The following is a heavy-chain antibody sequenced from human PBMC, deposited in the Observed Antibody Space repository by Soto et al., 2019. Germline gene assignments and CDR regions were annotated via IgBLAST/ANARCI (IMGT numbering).Heavy chain of an antibody. D-gene: IGHD1-26*01. Sequence: SETLSLTCTVSGGSISGSYWSWIRQPPGKGLEWIGYIYSSGSTYYNPSLRSRVTMSVDTSKNQFSLKLSSVTAADTAVYYCARPDKVVDYWGQGTLVTVSS. CDR1: GGSISGSY. J-gene: IGHJ4*02. CDR3: ARPDKVVDY. V-gene: IGHV4-59*01. CDR2: IYSSGST.